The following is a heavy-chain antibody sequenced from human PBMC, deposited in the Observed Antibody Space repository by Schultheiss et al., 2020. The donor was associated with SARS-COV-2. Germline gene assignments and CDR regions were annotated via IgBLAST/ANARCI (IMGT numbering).Heavy chain of an antibody. D-gene: IGHD4-17*01. CDR1: DASTSTICHF. CDR2: ST. CDR3: ARSVRDYGDYGPVYYFDY. Sequence: SETLSLTYIVCDASTSTICHFWGWIRQPPGKGLEYIGSTYYNPSLKSRVTISVDTSKNQFSLKLSSVTAADTAVYYCARSVRDYGDYGPVYYFDYWGQGTLVTVSS. V-gene: IGHV4-39*01. J-gene: IGHJ4*02.